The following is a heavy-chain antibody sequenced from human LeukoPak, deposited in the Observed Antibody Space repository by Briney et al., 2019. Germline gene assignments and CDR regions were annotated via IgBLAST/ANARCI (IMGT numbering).Heavy chain of an antibody. CDR1: GGTFSSYA. CDR3: ARELTIFGVAASGAFDI. D-gene: IGHD3-3*01. Sequence: ASVKVSCKASGGTFSSYAISWVRQAPGQGLEWMGGIIPIFGTANYAQKFQGRVTITADESTSTAYMELSSLRSEDTAVYYCARELTIFGVAASGAFDIWGQGTMVTVSS. CDR2: IIPIFGTA. J-gene: IGHJ3*02. V-gene: IGHV1-69*13.